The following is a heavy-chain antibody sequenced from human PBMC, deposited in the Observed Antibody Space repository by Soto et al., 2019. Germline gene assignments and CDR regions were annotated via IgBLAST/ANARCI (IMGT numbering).Heavy chain of an antibody. CDR1: GFSLSTSGMC. J-gene: IGHJ6*02. D-gene: IGHD3-3*01. CDR3: ARTEWLEYYYYGMDV. CDR2: IDWDDDK. V-gene: IGHV2-70*01. Sequence: SGPTLVNPTQTLTLTCTFSGFSLSTSGMCVSWIRQPPGKALEWLALIDWDDDKYYSTSLKTRLTISKDTSKNQVVLTMTNMDPVDTATYYCARTEWLEYYYYGMDVWGQGTTVTVSS.